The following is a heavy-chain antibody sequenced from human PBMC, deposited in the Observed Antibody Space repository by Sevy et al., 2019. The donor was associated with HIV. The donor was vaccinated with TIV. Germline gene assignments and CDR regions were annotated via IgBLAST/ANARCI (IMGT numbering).Heavy chain of an antibody. V-gene: IGHV3-23*01. D-gene: IGHD3-22*01. CDR2: INSGGGST. CDR3: AKDVVGGYYDSSGYSDH. CDR1: GFTFTEFV. Sequence: GGSLRLSCAASGFTFTEFVMSWVRQSPGKGLEWVSTINSGGGSTYYADSVKGRFTIARYNSQNTLDLQMNSLRSEDTAVYYCAKDVVGGYYDSSGYSDHWGQGTLVTVSS. J-gene: IGHJ4*02.